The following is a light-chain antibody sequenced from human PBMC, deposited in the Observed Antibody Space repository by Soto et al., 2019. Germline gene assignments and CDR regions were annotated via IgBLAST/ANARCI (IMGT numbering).Light chain of an antibody. CDR1: QSVRTN. CDR3: QQYIDWPQT. Sequence: EIVLTQSPGTLSLSPGESAALSCRASQSVRTNLAWYQHKPGQAPRLLIYDATTRIAGTPARFSGSGSGTEFTLTISSLQSEDFAVYYCQQYIDWPQTFGQGTKVDIK. J-gene: IGKJ1*01. V-gene: IGKV3D-15*01. CDR2: DAT.